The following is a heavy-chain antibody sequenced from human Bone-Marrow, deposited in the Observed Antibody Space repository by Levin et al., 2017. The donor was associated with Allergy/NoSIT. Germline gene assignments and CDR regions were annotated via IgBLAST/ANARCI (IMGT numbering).Heavy chain of an antibody. CDR1: GTSVRSYY. CDR3: AKVRPYDFWREGRGYFDR. J-gene: IGHJ2*01. CDR2: IFGSGST. D-gene: IGHD3/OR15-3a*01. V-gene: IGHV4-4*07. Sequence: SETLSLTCNVSGTSVRSYYWTWIRQPAGKGLEWIGRIFGSGSTNYNQSLKTRVTMSVDTSKNQISIKINSVTAADTAIYYCAKVRPYDFWREGRGYFDRWGRGTLVIVSS.